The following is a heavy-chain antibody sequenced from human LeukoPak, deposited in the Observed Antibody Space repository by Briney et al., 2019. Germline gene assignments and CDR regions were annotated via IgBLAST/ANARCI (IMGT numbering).Heavy chain of an antibody. J-gene: IGHJ3*02. Sequence: LGESLKISCKGSGHSFTSYWIGWVRQMPGKGLEWMGIIYPGDSDTRYSPSFQGQVTISADKSISTAYLQWSSLKASDTAMYYCARPIVQSSSHPLEGFDIWGQGTMVTVSS. CDR3: ARPIVQSSSHPLEGFDI. V-gene: IGHV5-51*01. CDR1: GHSFTSYW. CDR2: IYPGDSDT. D-gene: IGHD6-13*01.